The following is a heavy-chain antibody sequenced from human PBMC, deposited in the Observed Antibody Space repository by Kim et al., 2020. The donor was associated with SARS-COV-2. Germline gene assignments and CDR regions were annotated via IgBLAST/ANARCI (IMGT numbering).Heavy chain of an antibody. V-gene: IGHV4-59*08. Sequence: SETLSLTCTVSGGSISSYYWSWIRQPPGKGLEWIGYIYYSGSTNYNPSLKSRVTISVDTSKNQFSLKLSSVTAADTAVYYCARHPYCSSTSCYGTFDYWGQGTLVTVSS. D-gene: IGHD2-2*01. CDR1: GGSISSYY. CDR3: ARHPYCSSTSCYGTFDY. CDR2: IYYSGST. J-gene: IGHJ4*02.